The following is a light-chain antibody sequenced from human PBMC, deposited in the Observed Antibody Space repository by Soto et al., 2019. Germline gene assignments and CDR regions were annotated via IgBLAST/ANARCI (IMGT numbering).Light chain of an antibody. Sequence: QSVLTQPPSASGPPGQSVTISCSGSSSNIGNNFVYWYQHLPGTAPKLLIYKNDQRPSGVPARFSGSKSGTSASLAISGLRSDDEADYYCAAWDDSLSGSWMFGGGTKLTVL. V-gene: IGLV1-47*01. J-gene: IGLJ3*02. CDR2: KND. CDR3: AAWDDSLSGSWM. CDR1: SSNIGNNF.